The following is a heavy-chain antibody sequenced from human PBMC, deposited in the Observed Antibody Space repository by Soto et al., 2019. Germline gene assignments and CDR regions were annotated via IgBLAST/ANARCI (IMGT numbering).Heavy chain of an antibody. V-gene: IGHV3-11*01. CDR1: GFTFSDYY. J-gene: IGHJ2*01. CDR3: ARDQVNSGYVMAPRTWYFDL. Sequence: GGSLRLSCAASGFTFSDYYMSWIRQAPGKGLEWVSYISSSGSTIYYADSVKGRFTISRDNAKNSLYLQMNSLRAEDTAVYYCARDQVNSGYVMAPRTWYFDLWGRGTLVTVSS. D-gene: IGHD5-12*01. CDR2: ISSSGSTI.